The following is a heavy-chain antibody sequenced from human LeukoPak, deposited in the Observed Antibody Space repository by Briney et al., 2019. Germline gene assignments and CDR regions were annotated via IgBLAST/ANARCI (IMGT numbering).Heavy chain of an antibody. J-gene: IGHJ6*02. CDR1: GGSISFY. CDR2: IYQSGST. Sequence: PSETLSLTCTVSGGSISFYWSWFRQSPGKGLEWIGQIYQSGSTDYNPSLRSRVTISRDTSKNQFSLQLTSVTVADTAVYYCARHSDRWRYAMDVWGQGTTVTVSS. CDR3: ARHSDRWRYAMDV. D-gene: IGHD1-26*01. V-gene: IGHV4-59*08.